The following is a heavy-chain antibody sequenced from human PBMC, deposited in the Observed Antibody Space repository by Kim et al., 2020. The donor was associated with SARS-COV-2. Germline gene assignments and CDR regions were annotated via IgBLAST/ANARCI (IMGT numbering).Heavy chain of an antibody. CDR2: IYYSGST. CDR1: GGSISSYY. CDR3: ARLTYYDFWSGPGGFDY. D-gene: IGHD3-3*01. V-gene: IGHV4-59*08. Sequence: SETLSLTCTVSGGSISSYYWSWIRQPPGKGLEWIGYIYYSGSTNYNPSLKSRVTISVDTSKNQFSLKLSSVTAADTAVYYCARLTYYDFWSGPGGFDYWGQGTLVTVSS. J-gene: IGHJ4*02.